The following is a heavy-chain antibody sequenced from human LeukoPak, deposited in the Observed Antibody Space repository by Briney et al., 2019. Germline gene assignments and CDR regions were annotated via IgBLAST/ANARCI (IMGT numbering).Heavy chain of an antibody. J-gene: IGHJ6*03. D-gene: IGHD2-15*01. CDR3: AKVVYDSSGAYYYYIDV. V-gene: IGHV4-31*03. CDR1: GGSISSGGYY. Sequence: TLSLTCPVYGGSISSGGYYCSWLRQHPGKGLEWIGDIYYSGSTHYNPSLTSRVTISVDTSVNQFSLRLSSVTAADTAVYYCAKVVYDSSGAYYYYIDVWGKGTTVTVSS. CDR2: IYYSGST.